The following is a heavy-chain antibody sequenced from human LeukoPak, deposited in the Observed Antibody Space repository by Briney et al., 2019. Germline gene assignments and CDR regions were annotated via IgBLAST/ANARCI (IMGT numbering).Heavy chain of an antibody. CDR1: GGTFSSYA. CDR3: ARLIPPYYDSSGPNWFDP. CDR2: IIPIFGTA. D-gene: IGHD3-22*01. Sequence: ASVKVSCKASGGTFSSYAISWVRQAPGQGLEWMGGIIPIFGTANYAQKFQGRVTITADESTSTAYMELSSLRSEDTAVYYCARLIPPYYDSSGPNWFDPWGQGTLVTVSS. V-gene: IGHV1-69*01. J-gene: IGHJ5*02.